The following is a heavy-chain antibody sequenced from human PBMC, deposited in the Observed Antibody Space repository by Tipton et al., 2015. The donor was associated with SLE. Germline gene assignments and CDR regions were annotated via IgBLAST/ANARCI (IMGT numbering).Heavy chain of an antibody. CDR1: GGSISSDY. CDR2: LYYSGST. Sequence: TLSLTCTVSGGSISSDYWSWIRQPPGKGLEWIGYLYYSGSTNYNPSLKSRVTISVDTSKNQFSLKLSSVTAADTAVYYCARDGEYSSSWGPYGYWGQGTLVTVSS. D-gene: IGHD6-13*01. J-gene: IGHJ4*02. V-gene: IGHV4-59*01. CDR3: ARDGEYSSSWGPYGY.